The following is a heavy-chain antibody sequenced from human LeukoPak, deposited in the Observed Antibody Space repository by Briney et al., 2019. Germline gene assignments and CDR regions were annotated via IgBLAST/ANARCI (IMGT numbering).Heavy chain of an antibody. V-gene: IGHV3-23*01. J-gene: IGHJ4*02. CDR3: AKAHDLYYYDSSGYYFLDY. Sequence: GGSLRLSCAASGFTFSSYAMSWVRQAPGNGLEWVSAISGSGGSTYYADSVKGRFTISRDNSKNTLYLQMNSLRAEDTAVYYWAKAHDLYYYDSSGYYFLDYWGQGTLVTVSS. CDR2: ISGSGGST. D-gene: IGHD3-22*01. CDR1: GFTFSSYA.